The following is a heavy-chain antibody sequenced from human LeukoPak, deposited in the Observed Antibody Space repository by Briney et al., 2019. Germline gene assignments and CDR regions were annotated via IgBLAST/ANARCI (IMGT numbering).Heavy chain of an antibody. CDR2: IYYSGST. CDR1: GGSISSGDYY. J-gene: IGHJ5*02. V-gene: IGHV4-30-4*01. CDR3: ARAVVTASPPSWFDP. Sequence: PSETLSLTCTVSGGSISSGDYYWSWIRQPPGKGLEWIGYIYYSGSTYYNPSLKSRVTISVDTSKNQFSLKLSSVTAADTAVYYCARAVVTASPPSWFDPWGQGTLVTVSS. D-gene: IGHD2-21*02.